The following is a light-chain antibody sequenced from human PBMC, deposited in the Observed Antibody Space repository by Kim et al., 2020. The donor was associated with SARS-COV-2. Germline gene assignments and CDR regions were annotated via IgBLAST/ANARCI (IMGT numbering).Light chain of an antibody. CDR2: GNN. Sequence: VTVSGTGGSANIGAGSDGHWYQQHPGTAPRLLLFGNNNRPAGVPGRFSGSKAGSSASLAITGLQAEDESAYYCQSYDNSLSVWVFGGGTQLTVL. CDR3: QSYDNSLSVWV. J-gene: IGLJ3*02. V-gene: IGLV1-40*01. CDR1: SANIGAGSD.